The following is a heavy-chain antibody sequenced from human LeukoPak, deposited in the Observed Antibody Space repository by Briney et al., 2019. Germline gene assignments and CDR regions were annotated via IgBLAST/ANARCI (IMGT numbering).Heavy chain of an antibody. CDR2: IKSKTDGGTT. V-gene: IGHV3-15*01. CDR1: GFTLSNFA. J-gene: IGHJ4*02. Sequence: GGSLRLSCAASGFTLSNFAMHWVRQAPGKGLEWVGRIKSKTDGGTTDYAAPVKGRFTISRDDSKNTLFLQMNSLQTEDTAVYYCTTSLSSGYYIDYWGQGTLVTVSS. D-gene: IGHD3-22*01. CDR3: TTSLSSGYYIDY.